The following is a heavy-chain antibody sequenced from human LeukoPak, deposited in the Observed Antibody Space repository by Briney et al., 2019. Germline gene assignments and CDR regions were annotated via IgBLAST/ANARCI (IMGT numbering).Heavy chain of an antibody. CDR2: IASDGSST. V-gene: IGHV3-74*01. CDR1: GFTFSSYW. D-gene: IGHD6-6*01. Sequence: GRSLRLSCAASGFTFSSYWMNWVRQAPGKGLVWVSRIASDGSSTTYADSVKGRFSISRDNAKNSLSLQMNSLRAEDTAVYYCARDRGSSSWGYYYGMDVWGQGTTVTVSS. J-gene: IGHJ6*02. CDR3: ARDRGSSSWGYYYGMDV.